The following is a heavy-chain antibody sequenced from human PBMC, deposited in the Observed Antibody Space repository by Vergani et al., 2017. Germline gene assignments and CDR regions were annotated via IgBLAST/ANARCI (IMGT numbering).Heavy chain of an antibody. CDR3: AKEGXGYCSGGTCYPEY. Sequence: QVQLVESGGGVVQPGGSLILSCAASGFTFNSYGMHWVRQAPGKGLEWVASIRSDESRRYYGDSMEGPFTISRDNSKNTLYLQMKSLRPEDTAVYYCAKEGXGYCSGGTCYPEYWGQGTLVIVSS. CDR1: GFTFNSYG. D-gene: IGHD2-15*01. V-gene: IGHV3-30*02. J-gene: IGHJ4*02. CDR2: IRSDESRR.